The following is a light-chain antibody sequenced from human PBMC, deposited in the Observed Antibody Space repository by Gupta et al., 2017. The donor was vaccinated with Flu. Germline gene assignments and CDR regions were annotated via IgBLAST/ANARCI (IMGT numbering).Light chain of an antibody. CDR2: DAS. CDR3: QQDDNLPRT. J-gene: IGKJ1*01. Sequence: EIKMPQSPSSLSASVGDRVTITCQASQDISNYLNWYQQKPGKAPKLLIYDASNLETGVPSRFSGSGSGTDFTFTISGLQPEDIATYYCQQDDNLPRTFGQGTKVEIK. CDR1: QDISNY. V-gene: IGKV1-33*01.